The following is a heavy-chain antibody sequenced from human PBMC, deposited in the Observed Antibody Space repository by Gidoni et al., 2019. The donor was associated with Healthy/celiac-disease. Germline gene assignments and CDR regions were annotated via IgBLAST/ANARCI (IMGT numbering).Heavy chain of an antibody. V-gene: IGHV1-69*01. CDR3: ARGGRGGYDYDYFDY. CDR2: IIPIFGTA. Sequence: QVQLVQSGAEVKKPGSSVKVSCKASGGTFSSYAISWVRQAPGQGLAWMGGIIPIFGTANSAQNFQGRVTSTADESPSPAYMELSSLSSEDTAVYYCARGGRGGYDYDYFDYWGQGTLVTVSS. J-gene: IGHJ4*02. D-gene: IGHD5-12*01. CDR1: GGTFSSYA.